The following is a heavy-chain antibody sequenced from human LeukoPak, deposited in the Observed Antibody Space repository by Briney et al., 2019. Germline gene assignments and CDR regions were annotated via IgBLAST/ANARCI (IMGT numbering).Heavy chain of an antibody. J-gene: IGHJ4*02. V-gene: IGHV1-69*13. Sequence: GASVKVSCKDSGGTFSSYAISWVRQAPGQGLEWMGGIIPIFGTANYAQKFQGRVTITADESTSTAYMELSSLRSEDTAVYYCARKYSSSWYVFDYWGQGTLVTVSS. CDR3: ARKYSSSWYVFDY. CDR2: IIPIFGTA. CDR1: GGTFSSYA. D-gene: IGHD6-13*01.